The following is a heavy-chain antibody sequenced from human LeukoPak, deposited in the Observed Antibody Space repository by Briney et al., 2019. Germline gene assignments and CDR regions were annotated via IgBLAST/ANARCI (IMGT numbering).Heavy chain of an antibody. Sequence: PSETLSLTCAVYGGSFSGYYWSWIRQPPGKGLEWIGEINHSGSTYYNPSLKSRVTISVDTSKNQFSLKLSSVTAADTAVYYCARRANTWFDPWGQGTLVTVSS. CDR1: GGSFSGYY. J-gene: IGHJ5*02. CDR3: ARRANTWFDP. D-gene: IGHD2/OR15-2a*01. V-gene: IGHV4-34*01. CDR2: INHSGST.